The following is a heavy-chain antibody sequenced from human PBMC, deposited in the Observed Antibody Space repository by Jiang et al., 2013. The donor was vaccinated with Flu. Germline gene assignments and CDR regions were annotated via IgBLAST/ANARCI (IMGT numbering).Heavy chain of an antibody. Sequence: KPTQTLTLTCTCSGFSLSTRAVGVGWIRQPPGKALEWLAFIYWDDEKRYSPSLKTRLTIAKDNSKNQVVLTMTNMNPVDTATYYCVNDYCSGGACYNFPDYWGQGTLVTVSS. CDR1: GFSLSTRAVG. CDR2: IYWDDEK. J-gene: IGHJ4*02. D-gene: IGHD2-15*01. V-gene: IGHV2-5*02. CDR3: VNDYCSGGACYNFPDY.